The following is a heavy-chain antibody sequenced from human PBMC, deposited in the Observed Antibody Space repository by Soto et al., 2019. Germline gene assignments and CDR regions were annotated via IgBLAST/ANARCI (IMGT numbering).Heavy chain of an antibody. CDR1: GFTFSSYA. D-gene: IGHD1-26*01. V-gene: IGHV3-23*01. J-gene: IGHJ4*02. Sequence: EVQLLESGGGLVQPGGSLRLSCAASGFTFSSYAMRWVRQAPVKGLEWVSAISGSGGSTYYADSGKGGFTISRDNSTNTLYLQMNSLRAEDTAVYYCARRGSGSYYDYWGQGTLVTVSS. CDR3: ARRGSGSYYDY. CDR2: ISGSGGST.